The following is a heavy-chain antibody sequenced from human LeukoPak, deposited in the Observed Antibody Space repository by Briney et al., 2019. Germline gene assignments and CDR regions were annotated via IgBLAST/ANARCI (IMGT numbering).Heavy chain of an antibody. CDR1: GGSINSDY. Sequence: PSETLSLTCSVSGGSINSDYWRWIRQPPGQGLEWIGYIYHTGNNNYTPSLKSRVTISVDTSRNQFSLGLSSVTAADTAMYYCARQYSRSWPYFDYWGQGTLVTVSS. CDR3: ARQYSRSWPYFDY. D-gene: IGHD6-13*01. V-gene: IGHV4-59*08. CDR2: IYHTGNN. J-gene: IGHJ4*02.